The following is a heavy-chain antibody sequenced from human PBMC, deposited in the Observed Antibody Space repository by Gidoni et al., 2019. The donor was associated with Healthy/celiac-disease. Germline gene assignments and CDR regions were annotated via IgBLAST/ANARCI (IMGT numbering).Heavy chain of an antibody. V-gene: IGHV3-23*01. J-gene: IGHJ4*02. CDR2: ISGSGGSK. D-gene: IGHD2-2*01. Sequence: EVQLLESGGGFVQPGGSLRLSCAASGFTFSSYAMSWVRQAPGKGLEWVSAISGSGGSKYYADSVKGRFTISRDNSKNTLYLQMNSLRAEDTAVYYCAKCWLDEYQLIDYWGQGTLVTVSS. CDR3: AKCWLDEYQLIDY. CDR1: GFTFSSYA.